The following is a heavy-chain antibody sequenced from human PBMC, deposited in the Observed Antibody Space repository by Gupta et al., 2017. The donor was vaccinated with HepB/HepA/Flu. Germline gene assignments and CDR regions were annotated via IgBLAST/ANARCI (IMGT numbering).Heavy chain of an antibody. CDR2: ISYDGSNK. Sequence: QVQLVESGGGVVQPGRSLRLSCAASGFTFSSYGMHWVRQAPGKGLEWVAVISYDGSNKYYADSVKGRFTISRDNSKNTLYLQMNRLRAEDTAVYYCAKDQGYYYYYGMDVWGQGTTVTVSS. CDR1: GFTFSSYG. CDR3: AKDQGYYYYYGMDV. V-gene: IGHV3-30*18. J-gene: IGHJ6*02.